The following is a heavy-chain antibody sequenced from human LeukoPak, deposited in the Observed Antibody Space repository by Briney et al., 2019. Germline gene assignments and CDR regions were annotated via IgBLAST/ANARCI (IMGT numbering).Heavy chain of an antibody. CDR3: ARVKGRGCSGYRSYFDY. V-gene: IGHV4-31*03. CDR1: GGSISSGGYY. D-gene: IGHD2-15*01. J-gene: IGHJ4*02. Sequence: PSETLSLTCTVSGGSISSGGYYWSWIRQHPGKGLEWIGYIYYSGSTYYNPSLKSRVTISVDTSKNQFSLKLSSVTAADTAVYYCARVKGRGCSGYRSYFDYWGQGTLVTVSS. CDR2: IYYSGST.